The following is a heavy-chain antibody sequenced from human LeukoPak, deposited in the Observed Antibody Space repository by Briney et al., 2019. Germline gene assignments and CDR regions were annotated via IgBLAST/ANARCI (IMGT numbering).Heavy chain of an antibody. V-gene: IGHV3-48*03. D-gene: IGHD3-10*02. CDR2: ISSSGSTI. Sequence: GGSLRLSCAASGFTFSNYAMNWVRQAPGKGLEWVSYISSSGSTIYYADSVKGRFTISRDNAKNSLYLQMNSLRAEDTAVYYCAELGITMIGGVWGKGTTVTVSS. CDR1: GFTFSNYA. J-gene: IGHJ6*03. CDR3: AELGITMIGGV.